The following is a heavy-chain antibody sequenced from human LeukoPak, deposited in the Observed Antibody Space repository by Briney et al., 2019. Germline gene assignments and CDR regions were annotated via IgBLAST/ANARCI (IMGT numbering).Heavy chain of an antibody. CDR2: IYTGGST. D-gene: IGHD1-26*01. CDR3: ARALRGAVCLDY. CDR1: GFTVSSKY. J-gene: IGHJ4*02. V-gene: IGHV3-53*01. Sequence: GGSLRLSCAASGFTVSSKYMSWVRQAPGKGLEWVSVIYTGGSTSYADSVKGRFTISRDNPKNTLYLQMNSLRADDTAVYYCARALRGAVCLDYWGQGTLVTVSS.